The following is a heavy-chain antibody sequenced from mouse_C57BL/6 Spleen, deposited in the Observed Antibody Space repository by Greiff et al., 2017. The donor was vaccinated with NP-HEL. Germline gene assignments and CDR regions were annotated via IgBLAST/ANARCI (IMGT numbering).Heavy chain of an antibody. J-gene: IGHJ4*01. CDR2: INPNNGGT. Sequence: EVQLQQSGPELVKPGASVKISCKASGYTFTDYYMNWVKQSHGKSLEWIGDINPNNGGTSYNQKFKGKATLTVDKSSSTAYMELRSLTSEDSAVYYCAREETLWRNAMDYWGQGTSVTVSS. CDR3: AREETLWRNAMDY. D-gene: IGHD6-1*01. CDR1: GYTFTDYY. V-gene: IGHV1-26*01.